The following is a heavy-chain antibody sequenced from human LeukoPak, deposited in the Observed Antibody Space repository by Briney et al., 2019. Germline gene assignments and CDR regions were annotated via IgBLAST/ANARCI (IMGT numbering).Heavy chain of an antibody. CDR2: VRGGGDST. J-gene: IGHJ4*02. CDR1: GFTFSSYA. Sequence: GGSLRLSCAASGFTFSSYAMSWVRQAPGKGLEWVSAVRGGGDSTYYADSVKGRFTISRDNSKNTLYLQMNSLRAEDTAVYYCAKDRYYYGSGSYYNPFDYWGQGTLVTVSS. V-gene: IGHV3-23*01. CDR3: AKDRYYYGSGSYYNPFDY. D-gene: IGHD3-10*01.